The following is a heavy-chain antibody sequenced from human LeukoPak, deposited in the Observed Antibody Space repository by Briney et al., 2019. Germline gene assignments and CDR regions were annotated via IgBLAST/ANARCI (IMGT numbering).Heavy chain of an antibody. CDR1: VGSIISYN. J-gene: IGHJ4*02. D-gene: IGHD4-11*01. V-gene: IGHV4-59*01. CDR2: IYYSGST. CDR3: ARDQGLQSDY. Sequence: SETLSLTCTVSVGSIISYNSSSIRQPPGKGLEWIGYIYYSGSTNYNPSLKSRVTISVDTSKNQFSLKLSSVTAADTAVYYCARDQGLQSDYWGQGTLVTVSS.